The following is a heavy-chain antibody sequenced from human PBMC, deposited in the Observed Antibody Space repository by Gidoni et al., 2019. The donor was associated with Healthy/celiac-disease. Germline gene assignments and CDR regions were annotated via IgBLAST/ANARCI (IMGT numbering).Heavy chain of an antibody. CDR1: GGSFSGYY. J-gene: IGHJ6*02. D-gene: IGHD6-6*01. V-gene: IGHV4-34*01. CDR3: AKDSSSLGGMDV. Sequence: QVQLQQWGAGLLKPSETLSLTCAVYGGSFSGYYWSWGRQPPGKGLEWSGEINHSGSTNYNPCLKSRINKAVDTFKNQFSLKLSDVTAADTGVYYCAKDSSSLGGMDVWGQGTTVTVSS. CDR2: INHSGST.